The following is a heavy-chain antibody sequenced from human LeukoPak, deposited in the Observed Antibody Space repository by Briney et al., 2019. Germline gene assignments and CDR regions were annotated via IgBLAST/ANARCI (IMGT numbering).Heavy chain of an antibody. J-gene: IGHJ3*02. CDR2: IKTETDGATT. V-gene: IGHV3-15*01. D-gene: IGHD3-16*01. CDR1: GFTFSDPW. Sequence: GGSLRLSCAASGFTFSDPWMGWVRQAPGKGLEWVARIKTETDGATTDYAASVKGRLTISRDDSKNTLYLQMYSLKTEDTAIYYCTTLKLGVGAFDIWGQGTMVTVSS. CDR3: TTLKLGVGAFDI.